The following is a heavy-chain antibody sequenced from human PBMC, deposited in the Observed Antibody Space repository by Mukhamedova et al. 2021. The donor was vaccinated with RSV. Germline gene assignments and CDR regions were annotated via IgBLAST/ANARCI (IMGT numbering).Heavy chain of an antibody. Sequence: FTISRDNPKNTLYLQMNSLRAEDTAVYYCVRANISGWFFDSWGQGTQVTVSP. V-gene: IGHV3-30*07. CDR3: VRANISGWFFDS. D-gene: IGHD6-19*01. J-gene: IGHJ4*02.